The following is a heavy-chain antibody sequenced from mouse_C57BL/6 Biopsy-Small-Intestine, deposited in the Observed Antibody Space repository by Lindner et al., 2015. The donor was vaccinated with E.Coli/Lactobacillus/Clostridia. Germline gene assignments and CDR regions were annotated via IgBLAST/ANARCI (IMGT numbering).Heavy chain of an antibody. D-gene: IGHD2-10*01. CDR3: ARDGISSGTYFGPLGY. CDR2: INAGNGNT. Sequence: SVKVSCKASGFNFSTYTIQWVRQAPGQRLEWMGWINAGNGNTYDSQKFRGRVTITRDTSASTAYMELSSLRSEDTAVYYCARDGISSGTYFGPLGYWGQGTLVTVSS. V-gene: IGHV1-84*02. CDR1: GFNFSTYT. J-gene: IGHJ4*01.